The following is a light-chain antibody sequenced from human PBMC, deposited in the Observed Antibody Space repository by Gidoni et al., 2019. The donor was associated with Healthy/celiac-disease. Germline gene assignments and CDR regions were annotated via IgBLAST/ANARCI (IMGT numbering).Light chain of an antibody. CDR1: QSVLYSSNNQNY. CDR3: QQYYSTRS. V-gene: IGKV4-1*01. J-gene: IGKJ2*04. Sequence: DIVMTQSTDSLAVSLGERATINCKSSQSVLYSSNNQNYLAWYQQKPGQPPKLLIYWASTRESGVPDRFSGSGSGTDFTLTISSLQAEDVAVYYCQQYYSTRSFGQGTKLEIK. CDR2: WAS.